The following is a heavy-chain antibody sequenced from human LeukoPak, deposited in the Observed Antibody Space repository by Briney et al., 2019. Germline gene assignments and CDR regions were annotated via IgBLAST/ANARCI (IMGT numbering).Heavy chain of an antibody. CDR1: GFTFSTYW. Sequence: PGGSLRLSCAASGFTFSTYWMNWVRQAPGKGLEWVANIKEDGSEKDYVDSVKGRFTISRDNAKNSLYLQMNSLRAEDTAVYYCARDPPYYYDSSGYPYWGQGTLVTVSS. V-gene: IGHV3-7*01. J-gene: IGHJ4*02. D-gene: IGHD3-22*01. CDR2: IKEDGSEK. CDR3: ARDPPYYYDSSGYPY.